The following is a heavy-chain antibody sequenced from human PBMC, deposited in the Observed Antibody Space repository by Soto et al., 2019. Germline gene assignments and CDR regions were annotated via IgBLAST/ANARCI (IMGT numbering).Heavy chain of an antibody. CDR2: ISSSSSYI. V-gene: IGHV3-21*01. D-gene: IGHD6-13*01. CDR1: GFTFSSYS. CDR3: ARYGVSQVSYYYYGMDA. J-gene: IGHJ6*02. Sequence: PGGSLRLSCAASGFTFSSYSMNWVRQAPGKGLEWVSSISSSSSYIYYADSVKGRFTISRDNAKNSLYLQMNSLRAEDTAVYYCARYGVSQVSYYYYGMDAWGQGTTVTVSS.